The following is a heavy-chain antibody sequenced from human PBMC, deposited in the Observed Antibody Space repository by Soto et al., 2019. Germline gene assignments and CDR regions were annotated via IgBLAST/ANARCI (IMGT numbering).Heavy chain of an antibody. Sequence: EVQVVESGGGLVKPGGSLRLSCAASGFGFTNSWMNWVRQAPGKGVEWVGRIKSKNDGGTTDYAAPVQGRFTISRCDSKSTMYLQMSSLNNEDTSVYYCTAAVQYCTSITCKAYWGQGTPVTVSS. D-gene: IGHD2-2*01. J-gene: IGHJ4*02. CDR3: TAAVQYCTSITCKAY. CDR2: IKSKNDGGTT. CDR1: GFGFTNSW. V-gene: IGHV3-15*07.